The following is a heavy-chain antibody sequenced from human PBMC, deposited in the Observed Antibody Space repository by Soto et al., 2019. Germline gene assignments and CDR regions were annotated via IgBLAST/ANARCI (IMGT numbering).Heavy chain of an antibody. V-gene: IGHV3-30*03. CDR3: VGGQYYFDY. CDR1: GFPFTSYG. D-gene: IGHD3-10*01. CDR2: ISYDGSDK. J-gene: IGHJ4*02. Sequence: QVQLVESGGGVVQPGRSLRLSCAASGFPFTSYGMHWVREGPDKGLEWVAIISYDGSDKYYADSVKGRFTISRDNSKNTLYLPMNSLRPEATALYYCVGGQYYFDYRGQGTLVIVCS.